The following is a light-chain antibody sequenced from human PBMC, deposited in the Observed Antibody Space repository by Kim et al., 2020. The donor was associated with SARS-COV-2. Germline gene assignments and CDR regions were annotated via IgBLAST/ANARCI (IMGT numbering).Light chain of an antibody. CDR3: QQYTSYPWT. CDR1: YSVASW. Sequence: ASIGDTVTITCRASYSVASWLAWYRQKSGKAPERLIYKVSTLETGVPSRFSGSGYGTEFTLTISSLQPDDFASYYCQQYTSYPWTFGQGAKVDIK. CDR2: KVS. V-gene: IGKV1-5*03. J-gene: IGKJ1*01.